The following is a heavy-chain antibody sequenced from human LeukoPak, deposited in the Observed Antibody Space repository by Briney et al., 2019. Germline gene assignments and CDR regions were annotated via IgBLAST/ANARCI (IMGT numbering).Heavy chain of an antibody. J-gene: IGHJ4*02. CDR1: GYTFTSYG. Sequence: ASVKVSCKASGYTFTSYGISWVRQAPGQSLEWMGWINAGNGNTKYSQKFQDRVTISTDTSASTAYMELRSLRSEDTAVYYCATGGRLLYHDYWGQGALVTVSS. D-gene: IGHD2-15*01. CDR3: ATGGRLLYHDY. V-gene: IGHV1-18*01. CDR2: INAGNGNT.